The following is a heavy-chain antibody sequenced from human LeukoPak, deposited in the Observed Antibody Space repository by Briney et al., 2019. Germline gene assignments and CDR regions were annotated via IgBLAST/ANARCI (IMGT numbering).Heavy chain of an antibody. V-gene: IGHV4-34*01. CDR1: GGSFSGYY. Sequence: PSETLSLTCAVYGGSFSGYYWSWIRQPPGKGLEWIGEINHSGGTNYNPSLKSRVTISVDTSKNQFSLKLSSVTAADTAVYYCARAIGYYYGSGSYYYFDYWGQGTLVTVSS. D-gene: IGHD3-10*01. CDR3: ARAIGYYYGSGSYYYFDY. CDR2: INHSGGT. J-gene: IGHJ4*02.